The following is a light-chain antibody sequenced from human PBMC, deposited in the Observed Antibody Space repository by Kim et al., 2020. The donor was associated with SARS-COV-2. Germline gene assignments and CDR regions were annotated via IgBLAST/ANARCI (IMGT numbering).Light chain of an antibody. Sequence: QSALTQPASVSGSPGQSFTISCTGTSSDVGGYNYVSWYQQHPGKAPKLMIYDVSNRPSGVSNRFSGSKSGNTASLTISGLQAEDEADYYCSSYTSSSTRFGGGTQLTVL. J-gene: IGLJ2*01. V-gene: IGLV2-14*03. CDR2: DVS. CDR1: SSDVGGYNY. CDR3: SSYTSSSTR.